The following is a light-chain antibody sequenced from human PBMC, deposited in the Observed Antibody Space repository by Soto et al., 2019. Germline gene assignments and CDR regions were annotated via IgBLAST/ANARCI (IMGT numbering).Light chain of an antibody. CDR3: GTWDSSLSAGGV. CDR2: ENN. J-gene: IGLJ2*01. CDR1: SSNIGNNY. Sequence: QSVLTQPPSVSAAPGQKVTISCSGSSSNIGNNYVSWYQQLPGTAPKLLIYENNKRPSGIPDRFSGSKSRTSATLGITGLQTRDEADYYCGTWDSSLSAGGVFGGGSKLTVL. V-gene: IGLV1-51*02.